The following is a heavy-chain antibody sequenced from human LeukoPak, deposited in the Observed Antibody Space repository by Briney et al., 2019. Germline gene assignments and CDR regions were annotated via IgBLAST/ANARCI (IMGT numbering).Heavy chain of an antibody. CDR3: ASAQYSSGSVYYFDY. CDR2: IYPADSDT. D-gene: IGHD6-19*01. Sequence: GESLKIPCKGSGYSFSTYWTGWVRQMPGKGLEWMGIIYPADSDTRYSPSLQGQVTISADKSLSTAYLQRDTLRASDTALYYRASAQYSSGSVYYFDYWGQGTLVTVSS. V-gene: IGHV5-51*01. J-gene: IGHJ4*02. CDR1: GYSFSTYW.